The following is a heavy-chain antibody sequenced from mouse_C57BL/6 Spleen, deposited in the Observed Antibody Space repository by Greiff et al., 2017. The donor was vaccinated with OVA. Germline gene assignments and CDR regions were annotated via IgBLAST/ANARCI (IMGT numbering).Heavy chain of an antibody. CDR3: ARERIYGNPAWFAY. CDR2: INPNNGGT. D-gene: IGHD2-1*01. CDR1: GYTFTDYN. Sequence: EVQLQQSGPELVKPGASVKMSCKASGYTFTDYNMHWVKQSHGKSLEWIGYINPNNGGTSYNQKFKGKATLTVNKSSSTAYMELRSLTSEDSAVYYCARERIYGNPAWFAYWGQGTLVTVSA. V-gene: IGHV1-22*01. J-gene: IGHJ3*01.